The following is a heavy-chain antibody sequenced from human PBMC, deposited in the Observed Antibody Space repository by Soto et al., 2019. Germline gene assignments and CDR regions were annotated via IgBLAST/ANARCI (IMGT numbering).Heavy chain of an antibody. V-gene: IGHV3-7*01. CDR3: ARPSGNGWLDY. Sequence: ETLSLTCTVSGGSISSSSYYWGWIRQPPGKGLEWVANIKEDGSEKYYVESVRGRFTISRDNAKNSLYLQMNSLRAEDTAVYYCARPSGNGWLDYWGQGALVTVSS. J-gene: IGHJ4*02. CDR2: IKEDGSEK. CDR1: GGSISSSSYY. D-gene: IGHD6-19*01.